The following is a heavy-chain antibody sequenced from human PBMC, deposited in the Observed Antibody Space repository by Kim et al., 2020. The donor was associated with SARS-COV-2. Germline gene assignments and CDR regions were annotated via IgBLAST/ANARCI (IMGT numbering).Heavy chain of an antibody. Sequence: GGSLRLSCTSSGFTFRDYWMNWIRQAPGKGLEWVASIKPDGSEKHAGDSVKGRFTISRDQAKYSVYLQMDTLRAEDTAIYYCARLSGWGMFDRWGQGTLVTVSS. J-gene: IGHJ5*02. CDR3: ARLSGWGMFDR. CDR2: IKPDGSEK. D-gene: IGHD2-15*01. V-gene: IGHV3-7*03. CDR1: GFTFRDYW.